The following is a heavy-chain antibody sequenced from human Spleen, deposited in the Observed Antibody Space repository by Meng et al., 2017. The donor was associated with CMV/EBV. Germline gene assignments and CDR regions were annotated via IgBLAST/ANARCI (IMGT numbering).Heavy chain of an antibody. D-gene: IGHD2-15*01. V-gene: IGHV4-4*01. CDR1: GGSITASYNY. Sequence: CFGSGGSITASYNYWSWVRQPPGKGLEWIGEVSHSGSAKYIPSLKSRVTISIDNTKNHFSLQLTSVTAADTGVYFCARSVGWWSLDYWGQGALVTVSS. J-gene: IGHJ4*02. CDR3: ARSVGWWSLDY. CDR2: VSHSGSA.